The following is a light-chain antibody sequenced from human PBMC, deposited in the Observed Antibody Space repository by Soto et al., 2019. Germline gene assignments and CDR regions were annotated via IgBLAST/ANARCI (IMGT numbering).Light chain of an antibody. Sequence: QSVLTQPASVSGSPGQSITISCTGTSSDVGGYNYVSWYQQHPGKAPKVMIYEVSKRPSGVSNRFSGSKSGNTASLTVSGLQAEDEADYYCSSYAGSSNVFGTGTKVTVL. J-gene: IGLJ1*01. V-gene: IGLV2-14*01. CDR3: SSYAGSSNV. CDR1: SSDVGGYNY. CDR2: EVS.